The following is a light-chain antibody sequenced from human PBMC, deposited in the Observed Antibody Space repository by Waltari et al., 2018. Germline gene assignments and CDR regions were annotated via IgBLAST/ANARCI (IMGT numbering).Light chain of an antibody. CDR3: SSFTTNSPPYV. CDR1: SSDLCDSNY. Sequence: QSALTQPASVSRSPGQSITSSCTGTSSDLCDSNYFPWSQQHPGEAPKPIIYEVTNRPSGVSNRFSGSKSGNTASLTISGLQAEDEADYYCSSFTTNSPPYVFGTGTEVTVL. J-gene: IGLJ1*01. CDR2: EVT. V-gene: IGLV2-14*01.